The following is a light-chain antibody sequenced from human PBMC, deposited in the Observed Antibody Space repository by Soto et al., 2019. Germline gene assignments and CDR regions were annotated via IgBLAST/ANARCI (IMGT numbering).Light chain of an antibody. Sequence: DIVMTQSPLSLPVTPGEPASISCRSSQSLLHSHGYNSLDGYLQKPGQSPQLLIYLGSNRASGVPDRFSRSGSGSDFTLKSSRVEAEEVGVSYWMPALKTPVTFVPGTKVDIK. V-gene: IGKV2-28*01. CDR3: MPALKTPVT. J-gene: IGKJ3*01. CDR2: LGS. CDR1: QSLLHSHGYNS.